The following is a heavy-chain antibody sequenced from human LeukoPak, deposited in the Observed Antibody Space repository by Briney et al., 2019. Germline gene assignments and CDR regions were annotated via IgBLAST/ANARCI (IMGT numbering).Heavy chain of an antibody. CDR3: AKAARPVYYDSSGFLFDY. CDR1: GFTFDDYA. D-gene: IGHD3-22*01. V-gene: IGHV3-23*01. Sequence: PGRSLRLSCAASGFTFDDYAMHWVRQAPGKGLEWVSAISGSGGSTYYADSVKGRFTISRDNSKNTLYLQMNSLRAEDTAVYYCAKAARPVYYDSSGFLFDYWGQGTLVTVSS. CDR2: ISGSGGST. J-gene: IGHJ4*02.